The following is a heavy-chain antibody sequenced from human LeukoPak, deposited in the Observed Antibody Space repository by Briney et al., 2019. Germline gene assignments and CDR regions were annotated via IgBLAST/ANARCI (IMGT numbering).Heavy chain of an antibody. Sequence: GGSLRLSCAASGFTFSSYEMNWVRQAPGKGLEWVANIKQDGSEKYYVDSVKGRFTISRDNAKNSLYLQMNSLRAEDTAVYYCARDKRSDYWGQGTLVTVSS. V-gene: IGHV3-7*01. CDR3: ARDKRSDY. J-gene: IGHJ4*02. CDR1: GFTFSSYE. CDR2: IKQDGSEK.